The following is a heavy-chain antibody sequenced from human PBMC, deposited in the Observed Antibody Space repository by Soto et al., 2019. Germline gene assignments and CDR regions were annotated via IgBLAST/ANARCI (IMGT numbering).Heavy chain of an antibody. V-gene: IGHV3-30-3*01. Sequence: QVQLVESGGGVVQPGRSLRLSCAASGFTFSSYTMHWVRQAPGKGLEWVAVISYDGSNKYYADSVKGRFTISRDNSKNTLYLQMNSLRAEDTGMYYCARAKRPSGMDVWGQGATVSVSS. CDR2: ISYDGSNK. CDR3: ARAKRPSGMDV. J-gene: IGHJ6*02. CDR1: GFTFSSYT. D-gene: IGHD6-25*01.